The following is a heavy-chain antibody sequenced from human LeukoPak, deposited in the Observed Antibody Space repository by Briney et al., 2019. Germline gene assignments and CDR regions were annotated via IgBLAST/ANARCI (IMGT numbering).Heavy chain of an antibody. CDR3: AREGTGSYMDV. CDR1: GFTFSSYA. D-gene: IGHD1/OR15-1a*01. J-gene: IGHJ6*03. V-gene: IGHV3-23*01. Sequence: PGGSLRLSCAVSGFTFSSYAVSWVRQAPGKGLEWVSAISEGSTYYADSVKGRFSISRDNAKNTLYLQVNSLRVEDTAVYYCAREGTGSYMDVWGKGTTVTVSS. CDR2: ISEGST.